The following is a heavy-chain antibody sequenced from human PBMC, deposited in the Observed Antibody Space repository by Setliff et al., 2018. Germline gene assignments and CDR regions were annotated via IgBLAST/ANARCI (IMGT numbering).Heavy chain of an antibody. J-gene: IGHJ4*02. CDR2: FDPERSDP. Sequence: ASVKVSCKVSGYILTELSMRWVRLAPGKGLEWVGSFDPERSDPIYTQNFQGRVTVTLDTSTNTAYMEFRSLRSDDTAMYYCATDLVSLGDSIRDYWGEGTLVTVSS. V-gene: IGHV1-24*01. CDR1: GYILTELS. CDR3: ATDLVSLGDSIRDY. D-gene: IGHD3-16*01.